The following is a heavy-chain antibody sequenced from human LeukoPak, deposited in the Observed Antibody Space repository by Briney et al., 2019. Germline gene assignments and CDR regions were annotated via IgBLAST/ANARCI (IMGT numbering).Heavy chain of an antibody. J-gene: IGHJ3*02. Sequence: GGSLRLSCAASGFTFSSYEMNWVRQAPGKGLEWVSYISSSGSIIYYADSVKGRFTISRDNAKNSLYLQMNSLRAEDTAVYYCARDPGSVLLWFGELPDAFDIWGQGTMVTVSS. CDR2: ISSSGSII. V-gene: IGHV3-48*03. CDR1: GFTFSSYE. CDR3: ARDPGSVLLWFGELPDAFDI. D-gene: IGHD3-10*01.